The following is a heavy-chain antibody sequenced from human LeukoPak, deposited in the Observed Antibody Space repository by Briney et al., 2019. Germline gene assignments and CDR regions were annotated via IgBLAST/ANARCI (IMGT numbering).Heavy chain of an antibody. CDR1: GFTFSDYY. Sequence: GGSLRLSCAASGFTFSDYYMSWIRQAPGKGLEWVSYISSSGSTISYADSVKGRFTISRDNAKSSLYLQMNSLRAEDTAVYYCTTGDGYSSSWYPLRDAFDIWGQGTMVTVSS. CDR2: ISSSGSTI. V-gene: IGHV3-11*01. D-gene: IGHD6-13*01. CDR3: TTGDGYSSSWYPLRDAFDI. J-gene: IGHJ3*02.